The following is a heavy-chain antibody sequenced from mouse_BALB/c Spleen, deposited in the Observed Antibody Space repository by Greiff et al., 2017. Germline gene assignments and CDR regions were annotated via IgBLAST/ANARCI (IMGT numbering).Heavy chain of an antibody. CDR1: GFAFSSYD. J-gene: IGHJ2*01. CDR3: ARRGATSYFDY. V-gene: IGHV5-12-1*01. D-gene: IGHD3-1*01. CDR2: ISSGGGST. Sequence: EVMLVESGGGLVKPGGSLKLSCAASGFAFSSYDMSWVRQTPEKRLEWVAYISSGGGSTYYPDTVKGRFTISRDNAKNTLYLQMSSLKSEDTAMYYCARRGATSYFDYWGQGTTLTVSS.